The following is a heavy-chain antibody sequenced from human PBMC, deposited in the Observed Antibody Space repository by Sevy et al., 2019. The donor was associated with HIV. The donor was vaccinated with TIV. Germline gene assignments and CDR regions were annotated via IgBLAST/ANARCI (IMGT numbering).Heavy chain of an antibody. CDR3: ASHDWGRQDY. V-gene: IGHV4-38-2*02. J-gene: IGHJ4*02. CDR1: DYSISSGYW. Sequence: SETLSLTCIVSDYSISSGYWWDWFRRPPGKGLEWIGAIYYRGHTQYTTSLKSRVTISADTSKNQFSLRRTSMTAADTAIYYCASHDWGRQDYWGQGTLVTVSS. CDR2: IYYRGHT. D-gene: IGHD7-27*01.